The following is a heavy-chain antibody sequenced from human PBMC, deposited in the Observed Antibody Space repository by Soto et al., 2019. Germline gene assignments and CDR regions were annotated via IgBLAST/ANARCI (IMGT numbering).Heavy chain of an antibody. Sequence: GGSLRLSCAASGFTFSSYWMSWVRQAPGKGLEWVANIKQDGSEKYYVDSVKGRFTISRDNAKNSLYLQMNSLRAEDTAVYYCARGYYDILTGYSLFDYWGQGTLVTVSS. V-gene: IGHV3-7*05. CDR1: GFTFSSYW. D-gene: IGHD3-9*01. CDR2: IKQDGSEK. CDR3: ARGYYDILTGYSLFDY. J-gene: IGHJ4*02.